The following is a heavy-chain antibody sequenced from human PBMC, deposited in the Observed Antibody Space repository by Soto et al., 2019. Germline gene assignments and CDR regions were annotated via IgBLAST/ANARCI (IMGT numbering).Heavy chain of an antibody. CDR3: AKGAVAGTPTSYYDYGMDV. V-gene: IGHV1-69*12. J-gene: IGHJ6*02. Sequence: QVQLLQSGAEVKKPGSSVRVSCEASGGTFRTYAISWVRQAPGQGLEWMGVIIPIFGKVNYAQKFQGRVTITADESTTTVYMDLRSLTSEDTAVYYCAKGAVAGTPTSYYDYGMDVWGQGTTVTVS. CDR2: IIPIFGKV. CDR1: GGTFRTYA. D-gene: IGHD6-19*01.